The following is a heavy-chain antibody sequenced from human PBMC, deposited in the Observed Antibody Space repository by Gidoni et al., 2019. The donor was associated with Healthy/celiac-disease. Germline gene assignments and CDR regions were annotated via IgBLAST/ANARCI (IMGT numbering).Heavy chain of an antibody. Sequence: QGQRVQSGAEVKKPGASVKASCKAAGYTFTRYGSSWVRRAPGQGLEWMGWISAYNGNTNYAQKLQGRVTMTTDTSTSTAYLALRSLISDDTAVYYCARTGRTFGELFGWFDPWGHGTLVTFSS. CDR1: GYTFTRYG. CDR3: ARTGRTFGELFGWFDP. CDR2: ISAYNGNT. V-gene: IGHV1-18*04. J-gene: IGHJ5*02. D-gene: IGHD3-10*01.